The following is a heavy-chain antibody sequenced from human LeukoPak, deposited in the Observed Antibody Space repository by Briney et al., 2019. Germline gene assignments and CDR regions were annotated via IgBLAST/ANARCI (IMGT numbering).Heavy chain of an antibody. CDR1: GFTFSSYG. CDR2: IRYDGSNK. Sequence: GGSLRLSCAASGFTFSSYGMHWVRQAPGKGLEWVAFIRYDGSNKYYADSVKGRFTISRDNSKNTLYLQMNSLRAEDTAVYYCAKLPAPPVQDAFDIWGQGTMVTVSS. V-gene: IGHV3-30*02. D-gene: IGHD6-6*01. CDR3: AKLPAPPVQDAFDI. J-gene: IGHJ3*02.